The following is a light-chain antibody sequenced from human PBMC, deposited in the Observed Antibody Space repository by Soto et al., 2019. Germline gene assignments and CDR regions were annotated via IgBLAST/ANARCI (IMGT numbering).Light chain of an antibody. Sequence: DIQMTQSPSSLSASVGDRITITCRASQSVSNWLAWYQQKPGKAPKLLIYDAPSLESGVPSRFSGSGSGTEFTLTISSLQPDDFSTYYCQQYNSYSWTFGQGTKVEIK. CDR1: QSVSNW. CDR2: DAP. CDR3: QQYNSYSWT. J-gene: IGKJ1*01. V-gene: IGKV1-5*01.